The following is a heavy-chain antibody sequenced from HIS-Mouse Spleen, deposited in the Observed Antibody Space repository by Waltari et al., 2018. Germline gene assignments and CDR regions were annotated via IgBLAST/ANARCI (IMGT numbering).Heavy chain of an antibody. CDR1: GFTFSSYG. J-gene: IGHJ4*02. Sequence: QVQLVESGGGVVQPGRSLRLSCAASGFTFSSYGMHWVRQATGKGLEWVAVISYDGRNKYDGDSVKGRFTIYRDNSKNTRYLQMNSLRAEDTAVYYCANSPQPTGALDYWGQGTLVTVSS. D-gene: IGHD7-27*01. CDR3: ANSPQPTGALDY. CDR2: ISYDGRNK. V-gene: IGHV3-30*18.